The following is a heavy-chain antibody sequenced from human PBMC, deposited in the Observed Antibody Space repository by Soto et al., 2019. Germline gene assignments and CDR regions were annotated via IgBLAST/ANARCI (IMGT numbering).Heavy chain of an antibody. J-gene: IGHJ4*02. CDR3: ATEGHSSGWGWWAY. V-gene: IGHV3-15*07. CDR1: GFTFPNAW. D-gene: IGHD6-19*01. CDR2: IKRRTDGGTT. Sequence: EVQLVESGGGLVKPGGSLRLSCAASGFTFPNAWMNWVCQAPGKGLEWVGRIKRRTDGGTTDYAAPVKGRFTISRDDSKNMVYLQMNSLKTEDTAVYYCATEGHSSGWGWWAYWGQGTLVTVSP.